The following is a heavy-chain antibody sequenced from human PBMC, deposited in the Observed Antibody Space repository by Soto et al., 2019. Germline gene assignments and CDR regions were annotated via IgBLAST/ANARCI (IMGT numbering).Heavy chain of an antibody. CDR3: ARDKVAVRDGSFDY. V-gene: IGHV3-21*01. CDR2: ISSSSSYI. D-gene: IGHD6-19*01. J-gene: IGHJ4*02. Sequence: EVQLGASGGCLVKPGGSLRLSCAASGFTFSSYSMNWVRPAPGKGLEWVSSISSSSSYIYYADAVKGRFTISRDNDKNSLYLQMNSLRAEDTAVYYCARDKVAVRDGSFDYWGQGTLVTVSS. CDR1: GFTFSSYS.